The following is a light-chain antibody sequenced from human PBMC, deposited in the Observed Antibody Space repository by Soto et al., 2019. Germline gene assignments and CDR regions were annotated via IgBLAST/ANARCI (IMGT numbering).Light chain of an antibody. CDR3: QQRYNWPRFS. J-gene: IGKJ3*01. CDR2: DAS. Sequence: EIVLTQSPATLSLSPGARATLSCRASQSLNNYLAWYQQKHGQAPRLLIYDASERATGVPARFSGSGSGTDFTLTISSLEPEDFAVYYCQQRYNWPRFSFGPGTKLDIK. CDR1: QSLNNY. V-gene: IGKV3-11*01.